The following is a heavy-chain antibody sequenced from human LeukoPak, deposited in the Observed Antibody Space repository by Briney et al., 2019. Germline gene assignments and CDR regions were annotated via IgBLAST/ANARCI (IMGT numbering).Heavy chain of an antibody. CDR1: RGSISSYY. CDR2: IYNSGSP. Sequence: ASETLSLTCTVSRGSISSYYWSLIRQPPGKGLEWIGYIYNSGSPNYNPSLKSRVTISVDTSKNQFSLKLSSVTVADTAVYYCARDGNDWSFDYWGQGTLVTVSS. D-gene: IGHD3-9*01. V-gene: IGHV4-4*08. J-gene: IGHJ4*02. CDR3: ARDGNDWSFDY.